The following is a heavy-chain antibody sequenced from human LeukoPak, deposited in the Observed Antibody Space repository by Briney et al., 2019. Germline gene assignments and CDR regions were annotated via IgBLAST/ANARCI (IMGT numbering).Heavy chain of an antibody. Sequence: PGGSLRLSCAVSGFTFSSAWMSWVRQAPGKGLEWLGRIKRKTDGGTTDYAALVKGRFTISRDDSKNTLYLQMNSLKTEDTAVYYCSTACRTWGQGTLVTVSS. CDR1: GFTFSSAW. D-gene: IGHD3/OR15-3a*01. CDR2: IKRKTDGGTT. CDR3: STACRT. J-gene: IGHJ4*02. V-gene: IGHV3-15*01.